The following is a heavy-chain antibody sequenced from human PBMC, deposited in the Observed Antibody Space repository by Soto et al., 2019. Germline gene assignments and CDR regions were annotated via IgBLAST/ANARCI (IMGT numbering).Heavy chain of an antibody. J-gene: IGHJ4*02. Sequence: PGGSLRLSCAASGFTFSSYGMHWVRQAPGKGLEWVAVIWYDGSNKYYADSVKGRFTISRDNSKNTLYLQMNSLRAEDTAVYYCARDGYCSGGSCYSVPVFDYWGQET. CDR1: GFTFSSYG. V-gene: IGHV3-33*01. CDR3: ARDGYCSGGSCYSVPVFDY. D-gene: IGHD2-15*01. CDR2: IWYDGSNK.